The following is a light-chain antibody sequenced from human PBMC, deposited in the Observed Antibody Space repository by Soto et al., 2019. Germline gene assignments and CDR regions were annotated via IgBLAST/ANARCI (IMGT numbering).Light chain of an antibody. CDR1: QSISIY. J-gene: IGKJ5*01. CDR2: DAS. CDR3: QQRNNWPPEIT. Sequence: EIVLTQSPATLSLSPGERATLSCSASQSISIYLAWYQQKPGQAPRLLIYDASNRATGTPARFSGSGSGTDFTLTICSLEPEDFAVYYCQQRNNWPPEITFGQGTRLEIK. V-gene: IGKV3-11*01.